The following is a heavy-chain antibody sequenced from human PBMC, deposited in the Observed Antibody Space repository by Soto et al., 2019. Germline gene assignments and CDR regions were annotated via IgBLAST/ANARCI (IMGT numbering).Heavy chain of an antibody. CDR2: ISGGGGST. CDR3: VGAEVVGGITGWFDP. J-gene: IGHJ5*02. D-gene: IGHD1-26*01. Sequence: GGSLSLSCPAPGFGLTIFAMTWVRQAPGQGLEWVSGISGGGGSTYYADSVKGRFTISRDNSNNTLYLQMNSLRAEDTAVYYCVGAEVVGGITGWFDPWGQGTLVTVSS. V-gene: IGHV3-23*01. CDR1: GFGLTIFA.